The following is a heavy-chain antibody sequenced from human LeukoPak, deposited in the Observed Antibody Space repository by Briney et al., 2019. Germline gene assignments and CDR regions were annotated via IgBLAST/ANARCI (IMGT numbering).Heavy chain of an antibody. CDR3: ARMYYYDSSGYYSYYFDY. V-gene: IGHV3-30-3*01. D-gene: IGHD3-22*01. CDR1: GFTFSSYA. CDR2: ISYDGSNK. Sequence: PGGPLRLSCAASGFTFSSYAMHWVRQAPGKGLEWVAVISYDGSNKYYADSVKGRFTISRDNSKNTLYLQMNSLRAEDTAVYYCARMYYYDSSGYYSYYFDYWGQGTLVTVSS. J-gene: IGHJ4*02.